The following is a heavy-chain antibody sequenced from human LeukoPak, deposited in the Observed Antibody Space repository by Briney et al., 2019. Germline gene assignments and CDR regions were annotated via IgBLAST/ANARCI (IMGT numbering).Heavy chain of an antibody. D-gene: IGHD5-18*01. V-gene: IGHV3-74*01. Sequence: GGSLRLSCVASGFTFSNYWMHWVRQAPGKGLVWVSRINSDGSTTTYADSVKGRFTISRDNARTTLYLQMSSLRAEDTAVYYCARGGITSMDDCWGQGTQVTVSS. CDR2: INSDGSTT. J-gene: IGHJ4*02. CDR3: ARGGITSMDDC. CDR1: GFTFSNYW.